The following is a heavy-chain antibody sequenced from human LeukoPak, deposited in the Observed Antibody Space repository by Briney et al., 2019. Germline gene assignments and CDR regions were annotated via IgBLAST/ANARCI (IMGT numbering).Heavy chain of an antibody. Sequence: PGGSLRLSCAASGFTFSSYGIHWVRQAPGKGLEWVAVIWYDGSNEYYADSVKGRFTISRDNSRNTLYLQMNSLRAEDTAVYYCARDRAAANTGVFDYWGQGTLVTVSS. CDR3: ARDRAAANTGVFDY. CDR1: GFTFSSYG. D-gene: IGHD2-2*01. CDR2: IWYDGSNE. J-gene: IGHJ4*02. V-gene: IGHV3-33*01.